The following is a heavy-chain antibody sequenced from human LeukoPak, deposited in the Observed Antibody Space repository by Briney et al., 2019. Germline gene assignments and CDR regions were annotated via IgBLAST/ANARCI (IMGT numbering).Heavy chain of an antibody. CDR2: IKQDGTET. CDR1: GFTLSSYW. CDR3: SRNTDRDAYMAS. J-gene: IGHJ5*02. Sequence: GGSLRLSCEVTGFTLSSYWMSWVRQAPGKGLEWVANIKQDGTETHYGDSVKGRFTISRDNAKNSLYLQLNGLRGEDTAVYYCSRNTDRDAYMASWGQGTLVTVSS. V-gene: IGHV3-7*01. D-gene: IGHD5-24*01.